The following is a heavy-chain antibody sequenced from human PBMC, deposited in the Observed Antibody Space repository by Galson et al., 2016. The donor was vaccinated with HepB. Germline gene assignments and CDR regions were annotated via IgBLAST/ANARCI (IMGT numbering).Heavy chain of an antibody. Sequence: SLRLSRAASGFTFSSYGMHWVRQAPGRGPEWVAVISYDGSNKYYADSVKGRFTISRDNSKNTLYLQMNSLRAEDTAVYYCAKVRAVADLPDYSYYYGMDVWGQGTTVTVSS. CDR2: ISYDGSNK. V-gene: IGHV3-30*18. CDR3: AKVRAVADLPDYSYYYGMDV. CDR1: GFTFSSYG. D-gene: IGHD6-19*01. J-gene: IGHJ6*02.